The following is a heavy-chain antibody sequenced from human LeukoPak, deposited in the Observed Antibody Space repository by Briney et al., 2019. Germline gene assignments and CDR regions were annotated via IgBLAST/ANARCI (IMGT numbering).Heavy chain of an antibody. CDR1: GVSISSGDYY. D-gene: IGHD3-10*01. Sequence: PSQTLSLTCTVSGVSISSGDYYWSWIRQPPGKGLEWIGYIYYSGSTYYNPSLKSRVTISVDTSKNQFSPKLSSVTAADTAVYYCAGSSLDGSGSYRDYWGQGTLVTVSS. CDR3: AGSSLDGSGSYRDY. J-gene: IGHJ4*02. V-gene: IGHV4-31*03. CDR2: IYYSGST.